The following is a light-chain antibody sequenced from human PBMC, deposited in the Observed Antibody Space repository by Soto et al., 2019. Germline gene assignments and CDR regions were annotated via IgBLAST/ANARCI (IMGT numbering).Light chain of an antibody. V-gene: IGKV3-20*01. J-gene: IGKJ4*01. CDR2: GAS. CDR1: QSVSGSY. Sequence: EIVLTQSPGTLSLSPGERATLSCRASQSVSGSYLAWYQQKPGQAPRLLIYGASSRATGIPDRFSGSGSGTDFTLTISRLEPEDFAVYYCQQYGPTFGGGTKVEIK. CDR3: QQYGPT.